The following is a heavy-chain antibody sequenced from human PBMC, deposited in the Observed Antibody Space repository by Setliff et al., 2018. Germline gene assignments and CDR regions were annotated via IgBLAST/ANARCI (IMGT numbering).Heavy chain of an antibody. CDR2: LRFDGSNK. Sequence: GGSLRLSCEVSGFIFSNYGMHWVRQAPGKGLEWVASLRFDGSNKKYADSVKGRFAISRDNSKNTLYLQMNSLRHEDTAVYFCAKDLYMVVVAGYFQYWGQGTLVTVSS. V-gene: IGHV3-30*02. J-gene: IGHJ1*01. CDR3: AKDLYMVVVAGYFQY. CDR1: GFIFSNYG. D-gene: IGHD2-15*01.